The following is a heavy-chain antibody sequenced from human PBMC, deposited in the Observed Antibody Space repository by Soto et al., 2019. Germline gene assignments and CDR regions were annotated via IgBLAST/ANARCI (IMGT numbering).Heavy chain of an antibody. CDR3: ARAGNIAAAGPTQNWFDP. V-gene: IGHV1-2*02. CDR1: GYTFTGYY. J-gene: IGHJ5*02. CDR2: INPNSGGT. D-gene: IGHD6-13*01. Sequence: ASVKVSCKASGYTFTGYYMHWVRQAPGQGLEWMGWINPNSGGTNYAQKFQGRVTMTRDTSISTAYMELSRLRSDDTAVYYCARAGNIAAAGPTQNWFDPWGQGTLVTVSS.